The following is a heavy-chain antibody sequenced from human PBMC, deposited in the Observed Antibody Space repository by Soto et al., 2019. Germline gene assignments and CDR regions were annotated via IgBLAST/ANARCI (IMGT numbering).Heavy chain of an antibody. CDR1: GYTFTSYA. CDR3: ARDFPHYYILTGTFDY. Sequence: QVQLVQSGAEVKKPGASVKVSCKASGYTFTSYAMHWVRQAPGQRLEWMGWINAGNGNTKYSQKFQGRVTITRDTSASTAYMELSSLRSEDTAVYYCARDFPHYYILTGTFDYWGQGTLVTVSS. V-gene: IGHV1-3*01. D-gene: IGHD3-9*01. CDR2: INAGNGNT. J-gene: IGHJ4*02.